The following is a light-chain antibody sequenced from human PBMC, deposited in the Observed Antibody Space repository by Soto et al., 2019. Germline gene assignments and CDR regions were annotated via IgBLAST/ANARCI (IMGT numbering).Light chain of an antibody. CDR2: AAS. CDR1: QGIRNH. V-gene: IGKV1-17*01. Sequence: DIQMTQSPSSLSASVGDRVTITCRASQGIRNHLGWYQQKPGKVPKRLIYAASSSHTGVPSRFSGSGSGTEFTPTSSSLQPEDFATYYRLQHDTYPWTFGQGTKVEIK. CDR3: LQHDTYPWT. J-gene: IGKJ1*01.